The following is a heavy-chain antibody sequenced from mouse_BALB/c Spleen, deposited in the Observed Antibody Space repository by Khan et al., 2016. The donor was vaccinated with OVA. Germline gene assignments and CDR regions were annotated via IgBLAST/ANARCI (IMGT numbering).Heavy chain of an antibody. CDR2: ISSGGDYT. V-gene: IGHV5-6*01. CDR1: GFTFSSYS. CDR3: AEHVTGSFDY. J-gene: IGHJ3*01. D-gene: IGHD4-1*01. Sequence: EVELVESGGDLVKPGGSLKLSCAASGFTFSSYSMSWVRQTPDKRLEWVASISSGGDYTYYPDSVKGRFTISRDNAKNTLYLQMSDLKSEDTAMYYWAEHVTGSFDYWGQGTLVTVSA.